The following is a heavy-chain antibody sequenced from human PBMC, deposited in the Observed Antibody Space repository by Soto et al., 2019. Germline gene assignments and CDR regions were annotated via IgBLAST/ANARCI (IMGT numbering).Heavy chain of an antibody. Sequence: PWGSLRLSCAASGFTFSNYGMRLCRHTPFKWREWVAVISYDGSHQFYTDSVKGRFTISRDNSKNTLYLQMNSLKTEDTAMYYCAKDPKCCTIGSHFLDNWFDPWGQGTLVTVSS. CDR3: AKDPKCCTIGSHFLDNWFDP. D-gene: IGHD2-8*01. CDR2: ISYDGSHQ. V-gene: IGHV3-30*18. J-gene: IGHJ5*02. CDR1: GFTFSNYG.